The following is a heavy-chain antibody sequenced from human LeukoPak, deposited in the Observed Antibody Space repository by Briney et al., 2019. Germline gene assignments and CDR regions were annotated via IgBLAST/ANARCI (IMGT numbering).Heavy chain of an antibody. V-gene: IGHV4-31*03. CDR2: MYHSGST. D-gene: IGHD5-18*01. CDR3: ARDGGYNYGPFDY. CDR1: GGSISSGDYY. J-gene: IGHJ4*02. Sequence: SEILSLTCTVSGGSISSGDYYWSWIRQHPGKGLEWIGSMYHSGSTYYNPSLKSRVTISVDTSKNQFSLRLGSVTAADTAVYYCARDGGYNYGPFDYWGQGTLVTVSS.